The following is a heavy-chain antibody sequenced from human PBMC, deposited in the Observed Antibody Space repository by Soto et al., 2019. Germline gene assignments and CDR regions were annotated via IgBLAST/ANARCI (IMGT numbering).Heavy chain of an antibody. CDR2: IIPIFGTA. D-gene: IGHD1-26*01. CDR1: GGTFSSYA. V-gene: IGHV1-69*13. J-gene: IGHJ4*02. Sequence: SVKVSCKASGGTFSSYAISWVRQAPGQGLEWMGGIIPIFGTANYAQKFQGRVTITADESTSTAYMELSSLRSEDTAVYYCARAPLPLYIVGATKAQSGPFAYWGQGTLVTVSS. CDR3: ARAPLPLYIVGATKAQSGPFAY.